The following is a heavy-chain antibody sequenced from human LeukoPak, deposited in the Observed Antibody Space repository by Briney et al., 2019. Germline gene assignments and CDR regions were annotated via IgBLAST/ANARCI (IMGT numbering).Heavy chain of an antibody. CDR1: GFTFSSYS. V-gene: IGHV3-21*01. J-gene: IGHJ4*02. D-gene: IGHD3-22*01. CDR3: ARGDSSGYHDYFDY. Sequence: GGSLRLSCAASGFTFSSYSMNWVRQAPGKGLEWVSSISSSSSYIYYADSVKGRFTISRDNAKNSLYLQMNSLRAEDTAVYYCARGDSSGYHDYFDYWGQGTLVTVPS. CDR2: ISSSSSYI.